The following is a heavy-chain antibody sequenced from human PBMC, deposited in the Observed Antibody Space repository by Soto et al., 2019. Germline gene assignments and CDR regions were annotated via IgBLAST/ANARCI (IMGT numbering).Heavy chain of an antibody. Sequence: EVQLLESGGGLVQPGGSLRLSCAASGFTFSSYAMSWVRQAPGKGLEWVSAISGSSSYIYYADSVKGRFTISRDNAKNSLYLQMNSLRAEDTAVYYCARGPGSGWFDYWGQGTLVTVSS. D-gene: IGHD6-19*01. J-gene: IGHJ4*02. CDR1: GFTFSSYA. CDR2: ISGSSSYI. V-gene: IGHV3-21*01. CDR3: ARGPGSGWFDY.